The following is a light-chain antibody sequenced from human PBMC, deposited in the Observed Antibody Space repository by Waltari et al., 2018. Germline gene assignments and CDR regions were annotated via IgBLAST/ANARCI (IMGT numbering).Light chain of an antibody. CDR1: QSLVYSDGNIY. CDR2: KVS. V-gene: IGKV2-30*01. CDR3: MQGTHWPYT. Sequence: DAVLTQSPLALPVTLGQPASISCRTSQSLVYSDGNIYLNWFQKRPGQSPRPLIYKVSDRHAGVPDRFSGSGSGTDFTLKISRVEADDIGVYYCMQGTHWPYTFGQGTKLEI. J-gene: IGKJ2*01.